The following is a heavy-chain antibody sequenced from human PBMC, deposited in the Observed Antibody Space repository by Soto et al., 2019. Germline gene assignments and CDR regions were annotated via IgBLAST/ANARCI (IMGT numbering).Heavy chain of an antibody. Sequence: GASVKVSCKASGGTFSSYAISWVRQAPGQGLEWMGGIIPIFGTANYAQKFQGRVTITADESTSTAYMELSSLKTEDTAVYYCTTDMGTVTTLYYYYGMDVWGQGTTVTVSS. CDR2: IIPIFGTA. J-gene: IGHJ6*02. D-gene: IGHD4-4*01. CDR1: GGTFSSYA. CDR3: TTDMGTVTTLYYYYGMDV. V-gene: IGHV1-69*13.